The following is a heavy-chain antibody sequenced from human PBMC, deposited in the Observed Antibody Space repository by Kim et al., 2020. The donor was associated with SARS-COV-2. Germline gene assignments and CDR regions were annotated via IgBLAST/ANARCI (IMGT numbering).Heavy chain of an antibody. J-gene: IGHJ4*02. CDR2: ISSSGAII. Sequence: GGSLRLSCAASGFTCSDYYMSWIRQIPGKGREWLSSISSSGAIIYDADSVKGRFTISRDNAKNSLYLQMNSLGAGDTAVYYCARDAGGYDPESYYFAYWGQGTLVTVSS. CDR1: GFTCSDYY. V-gene: IGHV3-11*01. D-gene: IGHD6-13*01. CDR3: ARDAGGYDPESYYFAY.